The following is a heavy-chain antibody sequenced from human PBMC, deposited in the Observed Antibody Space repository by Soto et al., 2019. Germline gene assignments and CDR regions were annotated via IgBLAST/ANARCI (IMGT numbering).Heavy chain of an antibody. Sequence: SETLSLTCAVYGGSFSGYYWSWIRQPPGKGLEWIGEINHSGSTNYNPSLKSRVTISVDTSKNQFSLKLSSVTAADTAVYYSEGRTSAVAGNYWGQGTLVTVSS. J-gene: IGHJ4*02. V-gene: IGHV4-34*01. D-gene: IGHD6-19*01. CDR1: GGSFSGYY. CDR2: INHSGST. CDR3: EGRTSAVAGNY.